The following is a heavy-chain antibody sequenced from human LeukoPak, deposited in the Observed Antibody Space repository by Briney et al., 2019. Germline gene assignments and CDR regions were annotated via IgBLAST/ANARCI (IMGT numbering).Heavy chain of an antibody. J-gene: IGHJ4*01. D-gene: IGHD6-13*01. Sequence: GGSLRLSCAVSGFTFTDYWMNWLRQAPGKGLEWVASIMQDGSEKTYVDSVKGRFTISRDNTKNSLSLQVNSLRVEDTAVYYCARDGTAAGLYFDLWGQGTLVTVSS. V-gene: IGHV3-7*01. CDR3: ARDGTAAGLYFDL. CDR2: IMQDGSEK. CDR1: GFTFTDYW.